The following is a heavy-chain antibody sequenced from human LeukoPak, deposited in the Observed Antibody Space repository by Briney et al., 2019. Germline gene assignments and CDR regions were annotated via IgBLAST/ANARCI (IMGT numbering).Heavy chain of an antibody. D-gene: IGHD6-13*01. CDR3: ARGGSSWYESVSYFDY. CDR1: GGSISSYY. J-gene: IGHJ4*02. V-gene: IGHV4-4*07. CDR2: IYTSGST. Sequence: SETLSLTCTVSGGSISSYYWSWIRQPAGEGLEWIGRIYTSGSTNYNPSLKSRVTMSVDTSKNQFSLKLSSVTAADTAVYYCARGGSSWYESVSYFDYWGQGTLVTVSS.